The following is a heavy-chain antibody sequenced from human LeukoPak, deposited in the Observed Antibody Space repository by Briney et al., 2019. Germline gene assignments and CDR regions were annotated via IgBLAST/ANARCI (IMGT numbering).Heavy chain of an antibody. CDR2: IYYSGGT. CDR1: GGSISSYY. J-gene: IGHJ4*02. Sequence: SETLSLTCTVSGGSISSYYWSWIRQPPGKGLEWIGYIYYSGGTNYNPSLKSRVTISVDTSKNQFSLKLSFVTAADTAVYYCARHRFPATINYFDYWGQGTLVTVSS. CDR3: ARHRFPATINYFDY. D-gene: IGHD6-25*01. V-gene: IGHV4-59*08.